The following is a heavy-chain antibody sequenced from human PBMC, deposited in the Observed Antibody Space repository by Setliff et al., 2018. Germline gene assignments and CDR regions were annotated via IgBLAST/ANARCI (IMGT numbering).Heavy chain of an antibody. D-gene: IGHD3-3*01. J-gene: IGHJ4*02. CDR1: GYAFTTYY. Sequence: ASVKVSCKASGYAFTTYYMHWVRQAHGQGPEWIGVINPSDGSTTYAQKFQGRVTMTRDTSTNTVYMQLSSLRSEDTAVYYCARENMAKNFWGEHSDYWGQGTLVTVSS. V-gene: IGHV1-46*01. CDR2: INPSDGST. CDR3: ARENMAKNFWGEHSDY.